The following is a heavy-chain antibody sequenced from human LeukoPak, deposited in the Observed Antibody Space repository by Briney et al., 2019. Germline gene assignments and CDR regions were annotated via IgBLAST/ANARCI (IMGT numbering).Heavy chain of an antibody. D-gene: IGHD5-24*01. CDR2: VYYDGTS. CDR1: GDSINSHSYY. Sequence: PSETLSLTCTVSGDSINSHSYYWGWIRQPPGKGLEWIGSVYYDGTSYSNPSLKSRVAVFVDTSRDQFSLDLSFVTAADTSLYYCVRHISTNTGYFDSCGQGTLASVSS. V-gene: IGHV4-39*01. CDR3: VRHISTNTGYFDS. J-gene: IGHJ4*02.